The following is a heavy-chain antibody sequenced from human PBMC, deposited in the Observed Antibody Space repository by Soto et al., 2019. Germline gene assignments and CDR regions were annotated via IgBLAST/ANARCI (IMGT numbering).Heavy chain of an antibody. D-gene: IGHD6-13*01. Sequence: EVQLLESGGVLVQPGGSLRLSCAASGFTFSSYAMSWVRQAPGKGLEWVSGLSGSGGTTYYADSVKGRFTISRDNSKNTLYLQMNSLRAEDTAVYYCAKDLAAGGKISRYFDYWGQGTLVTVSS. V-gene: IGHV3-23*01. CDR3: AKDLAAGGKISRYFDY. J-gene: IGHJ4*02. CDR1: GFTFSSYA. CDR2: LSGSGGTT.